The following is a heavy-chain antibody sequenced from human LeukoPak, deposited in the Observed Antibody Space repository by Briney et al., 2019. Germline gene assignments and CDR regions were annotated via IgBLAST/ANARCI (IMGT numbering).Heavy chain of an antibody. V-gene: IGHV3-21*01. Sequence: GGSLRLSCAASGFTFSSYSMNWVRQAPGKGLEWVSSISSSSSYIYYADSVKGRFTISRDNAKNSLYLQMNGLRAEDTAVYYCARDYYDSSGYYYGLFDYWGQGTLVTVSS. D-gene: IGHD3-22*01. J-gene: IGHJ4*02. CDR3: ARDYYDSSGYYYGLFDY. CDR2: ISSSSSYI. CDR1: GFTFSSYS.